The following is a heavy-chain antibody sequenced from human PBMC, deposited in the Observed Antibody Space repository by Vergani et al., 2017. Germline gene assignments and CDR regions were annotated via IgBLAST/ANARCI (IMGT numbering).Heavy chain of an antibody. J-gene: IGHJ5*02. Sequence: QVQLVQSGAEAKKPGASVKVSCKASGYTFTGYYMHWVRQAPGQGLEWMGWINPNSGATNYAQKFQGRVTMTSDTSISTAYMELSRLRSDDTAVYYCARVGPDFWSGYYLSMSSSWFDPWGQGTLVTVSS. D-gene: IGHD3-3*01. CDR2: INPNSGAT. CDR3: ARVGPDFWSGYYLSMSSSWFDP. CDR1: GYTFTGYY. V-gene: IGHV1-2*02.